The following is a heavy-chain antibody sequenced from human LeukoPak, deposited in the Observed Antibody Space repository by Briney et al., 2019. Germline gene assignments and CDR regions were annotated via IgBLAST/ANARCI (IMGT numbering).Heavy chain of an antibody. Sequence: PSETLSLTCAVYGGSFSGYYWSWIRQPPGKGLEWIGEINHSGSTNYNPSLKSRVTISVDTSKNQFSLKLSSVTAADTAVYYCARARGEVTRGAFDIWGQGTMVTVSS. V-gene: IGHV4-34*01. CDR1: GGSFSGYY. CDR3: ARARGEVTRGAFDI. J-gene: IGHJ3*02. CDR2: INHSGST. D-gene: IGHD3-10*01.